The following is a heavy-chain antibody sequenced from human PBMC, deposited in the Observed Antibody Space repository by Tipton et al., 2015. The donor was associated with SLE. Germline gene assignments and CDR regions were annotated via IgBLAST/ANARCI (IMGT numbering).Heavy chain of an antibody. CDR3: ARDLAIFGVVPFNYMDI. Sequence: GLVKPSETLSLTCTVSGDFSRSYHWSWIRQPPGKGLEWLGYIDYSGSTSYNPSLKSRVTILVDTSKSQVSLKLNSVTAADTAVYYCARDLAIFGVVPFNYMDIWGKGTTVTVSS. J-gene: IGHJ6*03. CDR1: GDFSRSYH. CDR2: IDYSGST. V-gene: IGHV4-59*12. D-gene: IGHD3-3*01.